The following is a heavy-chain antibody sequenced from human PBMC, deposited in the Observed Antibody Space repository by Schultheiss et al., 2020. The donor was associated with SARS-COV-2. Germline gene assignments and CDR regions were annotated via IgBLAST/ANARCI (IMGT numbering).Heavy chain of an antibody. CDR3: ARGGGSYYEPRDYYGMDV. Sequence: SETLSLTCAVSGYSISSGYYWGWIRQPPGKGLEWIGSIYHSGSTYYNPSLKSRVTISVDTSKNQFSLKLSSVTAADTAVYYCARGGGSYYEPRDYYGMDVWGQGTTVTVSS. J-gene: IGHJ6*02. D-gene: IGHD1-26*01. CDR1: GYSISSGYY. CDR2: IYHSGST. V-gene: IGHV4-38-2*01.